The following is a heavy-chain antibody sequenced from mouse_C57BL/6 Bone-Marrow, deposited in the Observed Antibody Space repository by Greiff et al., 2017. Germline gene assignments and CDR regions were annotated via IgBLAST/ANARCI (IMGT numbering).Heavy chain of an antibody. CDR1: GYTFTSYW. Sequence: QVQLQQPGAELVMPGASVKLSCKASGYTFTSYWMHWVKQRPGQGLEWIGEIDPSDSYTNYNQKFKGKSTLTVDKSSSTAYMQLSSLTSEDSAVYYCARPRNYYGSSPYYFDYWGQGTTLTVSS. J-gene: IGHJ2*01. D-gene: IGHD1-1*01. CDR3: ARPRNYYGSSPYYFDY. CDR2: IDPSDSYT. V-gene: IGHV1-69*01.